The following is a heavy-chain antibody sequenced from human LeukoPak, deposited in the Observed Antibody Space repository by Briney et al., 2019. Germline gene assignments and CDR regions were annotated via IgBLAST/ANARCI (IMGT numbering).Heavy chain of an antibody. CDR1: GFTFSSYA. CDR3: ARFHDFWR. CDR2: IDGRGSPT. Sequence: PGGSLRLSCAASGFTFSSYAMTWVRQAPGEGLEWVSSIDGRGSPTYYADSVKGRFTISRDNSKNTLYLLLNSLRAEDTAVYYCARFHDFWRWGQGTLVTVSS. D-gene: IGHD3-3*01. J-gene: IGHJ4*02. V-gene: IGHV3-23*01.